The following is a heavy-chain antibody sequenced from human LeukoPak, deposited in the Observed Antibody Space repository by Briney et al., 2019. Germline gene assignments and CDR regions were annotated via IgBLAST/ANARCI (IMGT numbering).Heavy chain of an antibody. CDR3: ARYDFWMDV. J-gene: IGHJ6*02. D-gene: IGHD3-3*01. V-gene: IGHV4-34*01. CDR1: GGSFSGYY. CDR2: INHSGST. Sequence: SETLSLTCAVYGGSFSGYYWSWIRPPPGKGLEWIGEINHSGSTNYNPSLKSRVTISVDTSKNQFSLKLSSVTAADTAVYYCARYDFWMDVWGQGTTVTVSS.